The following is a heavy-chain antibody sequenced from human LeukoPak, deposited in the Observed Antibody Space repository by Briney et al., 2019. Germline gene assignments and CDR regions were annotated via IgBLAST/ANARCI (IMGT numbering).Heavy chain of an antibody. J-gene: IGHJ4*02. D-gene: IGHD3-10*01. CDR2: ISSTSSYI. Sequence: GGALRLSCAASGFTFSSYTMNWVRQAPGKGLEWVSSISSTSSYIYYADSVKGRFTISRDNAKNSLYLQMNRLRGEDTAVYYCARARGAFGSGSYSDYWGQGTLVTVSS. CDR1: GFTFSSYT. V-gene: IGHV3-21*01. CDR3: ARARGAFGSGSYSDY.